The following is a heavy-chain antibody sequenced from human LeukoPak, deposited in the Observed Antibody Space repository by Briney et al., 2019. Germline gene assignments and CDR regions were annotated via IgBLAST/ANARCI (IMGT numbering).Heavy chain of an antibody. CDR1: GFTFSSYG. Sequence: GGSLRLSCAASGFTFSSYGMNWVRQAPGKGLEWVSGISDSGVGTKHADSVKGRFTISRDNSKNTLYLQMDSLRAEDTAVYYCAKIGRSYDFWTGYYEEEVDYMDVWGKGTTVTVSS. J-gene: IGHJ6*03. CDR2: ISDSGVGT. D-gene: IGHD3-3*01. V-gene: IGHV3-23*01. CDR3: AKIGRSYDFWTGYYEEEVDYMDV.